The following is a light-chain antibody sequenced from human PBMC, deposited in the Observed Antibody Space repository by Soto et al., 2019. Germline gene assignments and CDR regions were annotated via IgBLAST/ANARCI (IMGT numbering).Light chain of an antibody. CDR1: QSIRRSY. CDR2: AAS. Sequence: EIVLTQSQGTLSLSPGARDTLSCRASQSIRRSYLGWYKQKPGQAPRRLIYAASNRATGIPDRFIGSGSATDFTLTSSRLETEYFAVYYCQQYGISPYAFGQGTNLEIK. V-gene: IGKV3-20*01. J-gene: IGKJ2*01. CDR3: QQYGISPYA.